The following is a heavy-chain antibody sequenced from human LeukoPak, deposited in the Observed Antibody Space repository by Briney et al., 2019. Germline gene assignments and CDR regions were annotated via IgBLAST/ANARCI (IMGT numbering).Heavy chain of an antibody. V-gene: IGHV4-59*01. Sequence: SETLSLTCTASGVSISSYYWSWIRQPPGKGLEWIWYIYYSRSNNYNPSLKSRVTISVDTSKNQLSLKLNTMTAADTAAYYCARTTVAESWRTRYYAYYMEVCGEGATLSVSS. CDR1: GVSISSYY. CDR2: IYYSRSN. CDR3: ARTTVAESWRTRYYAYYMEV. D-gene: IGHD2-15*01. J-gene: IGHJ6*03.